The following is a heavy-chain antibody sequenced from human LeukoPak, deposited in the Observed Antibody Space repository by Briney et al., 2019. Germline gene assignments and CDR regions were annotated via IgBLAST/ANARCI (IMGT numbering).Heavy chain of an antibody. CDR2: IYSGGST. D-gene: IGHD6-19*01. V-gene: IGHV3-66*02. CDR3: ARALYSSGWYGAFDI. Sequence: GGSLRLSCAASGFTVSSNYMSWVRQAPGKGLEWVSVIYSGGSTYYADSAKGRFTISRDNSKNTLYLQMNSLRAEDTAVYYCARALYSSGWYGAFDIWGQGTMVTVS. CDR1: GFTVSSNY. J-gene: IGHJ3*02.